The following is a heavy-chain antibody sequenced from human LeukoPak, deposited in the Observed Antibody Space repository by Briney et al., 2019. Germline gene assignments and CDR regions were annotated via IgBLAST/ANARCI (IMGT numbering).Heavy chain of an antibody. CDR2: ISGSGGST. Sequence: GGSLRLSCAASGFTFSSYAMSWVRQAPGKGLEWVSAISGSGGSTYYADSVKGRFTISRDNSKNTLYLQMNSLRAEDTAVYYCAKATPGDFWCGPDGYYWGQGTLVTDSS. J-gene: IGHJ4*02. V-gene: IGHV3-23*01. CDR3: AKATPGDFWCGPDGYY. D-gene: IGHD3-3*01. CDR1: GFTFSSYA.